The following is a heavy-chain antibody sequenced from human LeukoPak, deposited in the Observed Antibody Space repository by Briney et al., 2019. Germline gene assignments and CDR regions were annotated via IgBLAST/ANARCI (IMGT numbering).Heavy chain of an antibody. J-gene: IGHJ4*02. V-gene: IGHV3-23*01. D-gene: IGHD1-14*01. CDR1: GFTFSTYA. Sequence: GGSLRLSCAASGFTFSTYAMTWVRQAPGKGLEWVSTITGSGDSTYYTDSVKGRFTISRDNSKNTVYLQMTSLRPEDTALYFCVRDPQDVFQTTYLDYWGQGTLVTVSS. CDR3: VRDPQDVFQTTYLDY. CDR2: ITGSGDST.